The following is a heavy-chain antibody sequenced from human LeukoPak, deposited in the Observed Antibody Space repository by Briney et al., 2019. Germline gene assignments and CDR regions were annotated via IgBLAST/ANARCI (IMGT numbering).Heavy chain of an antibody. J-gene: IGHJ4*02. CDR2: INSEGSST. CDR3: ARVNPGTTVANY. V-gene: IGHV3-74*01. Sequence: AGGSLRLSCAASGFTFSSYWIHWVRQAPGKGLVWVSRINSEGSSTSYANSVKGRFTISRDNAKNTLYLQMNSLRAEDTAVYYCARVNPGTTVANYWGQGTLVTVSS. D-gene: IGHD1-1*01. CDR1: GFTFSSYW.